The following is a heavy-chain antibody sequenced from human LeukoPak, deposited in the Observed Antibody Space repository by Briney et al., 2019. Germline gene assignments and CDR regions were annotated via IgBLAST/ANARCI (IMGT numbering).Heavy chain of an antibody. Sequence: GGSLRLSCAASGFTFSSYEMNWVRQAPGKGLEWVSGISGSGGTTYYADSVKGRFTISRDNSKNTLYLQMNSLRAEDTAVYYCAKHRGYSYGNYYDMHVWGQGTTVSVSS. CDR3: AKHRGYSYGNYYDMHV. CDR1: GFTFSSYE. V-gene: IGHV3-23*01. CDR2: ISGSGGTT. D-gene: IGHD5-18*01. J-gene: IGHJ6*02.